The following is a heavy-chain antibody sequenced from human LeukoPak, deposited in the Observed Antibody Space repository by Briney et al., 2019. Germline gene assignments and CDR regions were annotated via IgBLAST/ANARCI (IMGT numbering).Heavy chain of an antibody. CDR1: GFTFSSYW. CDR3: ASNLGMYV. J-gene: IGHJ6*04. Sequence: PGGSLRLSCVASGFTFSSYWMSWVRQAPGKGLEWVANIKQDGSEKYYVDSVKGRFTISRDNAYNSLYLQMNSLRAEDTAVYYCASNLGMYVWGKGTTVTVSS. V-gene: IGHV3-7*03. CDR2: IKQDGSEK.